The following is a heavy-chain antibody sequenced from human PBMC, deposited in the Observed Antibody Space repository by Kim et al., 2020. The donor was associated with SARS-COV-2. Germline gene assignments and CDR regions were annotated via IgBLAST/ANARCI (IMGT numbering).Heavy chain of an antibody. Sequence: SETLSLTCAVYGGSFSGYYWSWIRQPPGKGLEWIGEINHSGSTNYNPSLKSRVTISVDTSKNQFSLKLSSVTAADTAVYYCARGRATTVFDYWGQGTLVTVSS. CDR2: INHSGST. CDR1: GGSFSGYY. D-gene: IGHD1-26*01. V-gene: IGHV4-34*01. J-gene: IGHJ4*02. CDR3: ARGRATTVFDY.